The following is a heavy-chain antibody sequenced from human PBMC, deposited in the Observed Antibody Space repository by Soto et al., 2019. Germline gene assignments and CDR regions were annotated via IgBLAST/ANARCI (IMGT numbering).Heavy chain of an antibody. V-gene: IGHV4-59*01. CDR3: ARDRGGSRTPVFGTIAFDI. D-gene: IGHD1-26*01. Sequence: SETLSLTCTVSGGSISSYYWSWIRQPPGKGLEWIGYIYYSGSTNYNPSLKSRVTISVDTSKNQFSLKLSSVTAADTAVYYCARDRGGSRTPVFGTIAFDIWGQGTMVTVSS. CDR2: IYYSGST. CDR1: GGSISSYY. J-gene: IGHJ3*02.